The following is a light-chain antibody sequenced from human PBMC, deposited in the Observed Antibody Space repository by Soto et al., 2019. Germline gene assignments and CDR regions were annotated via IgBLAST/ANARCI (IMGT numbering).Light chain of an antibody. J-gene: IGKJ4*01. Sequence: EIVMTQSQATLSVSPGERATLSCRASQNINNNLAWYQQKPGQVPRLLIYHASTGATGIPARFSGSGSGTELTLTISSVQSEDFAVYYCQQYNDWPLTFVGGTKVEIK. V-gene: IGKV3-15*01. CDR2: HAS. CDR3: QQYNDWPLT. CDR1: QNINNN.